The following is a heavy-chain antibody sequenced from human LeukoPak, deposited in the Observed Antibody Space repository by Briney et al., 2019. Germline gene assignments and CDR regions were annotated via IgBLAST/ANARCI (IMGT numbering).Heavy chain of an antibody. J-gene: IGHJ6*03. CDR2: IHTSGST. CDR3: ARSYYGAYVNYYYMDV. CDR1: GGSISSYY. Sequence: SETLSLTCTVSGGSISSYYWNWIRQPAGKGLEWIGRIHTSGSTNYNPSLKSRVTISVDTSKNHFSLKLNSVTAADTAVYYCARSYYGAYVNYYYMDVWGKGTTVTVSS. V-gene: IGHV4-4*07. D-gene: IGHD4-17*01.